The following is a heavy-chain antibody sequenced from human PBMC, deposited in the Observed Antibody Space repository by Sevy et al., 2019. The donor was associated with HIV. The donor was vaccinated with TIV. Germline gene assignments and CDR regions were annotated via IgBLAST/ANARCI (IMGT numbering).Heavy chain of an antibody. CDR3: ARTSGAGAFDI. CDR1: GFTFSSYW. CDR2: IKQDGSEK. V-gene: IGHV3-7*01. Sequence: GGSVRLSCAASGFTFSSYWMSWVRQAPGKGLEWVANIKQDGSEKYYVDSVKGRFTISRDNAKNSLYLQMNSLRAEDTAVYYCARTSGAGAFDIWGQGTMVTVSS. D-gene: IGHD7-27*01. J-gene: IGHJ3*02.